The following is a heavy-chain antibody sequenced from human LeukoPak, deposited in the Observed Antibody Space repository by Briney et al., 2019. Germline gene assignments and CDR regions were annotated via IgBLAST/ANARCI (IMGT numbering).Heavy chain of an antibody. CDR2: INHSGST. CDR1: GGSFSGYY. V-gene: IGHV4-34*01. J-gene: IGHJ4*02. Sequence: SETLSLTCAVYGGSFSGYYWSWIRQPPGKGLEWIGEINHSGSTNCNPSLKSRVTISVDTSKNQFSLKLSSVTAADTAVYYCVFYGSGRAPFDYWGQGTLVTVSS. CDR3: VFYGSGRAPFDY. D-gene: IGHD3-10*01.